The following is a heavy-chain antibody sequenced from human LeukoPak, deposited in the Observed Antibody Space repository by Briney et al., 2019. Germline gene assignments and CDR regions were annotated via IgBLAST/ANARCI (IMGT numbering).Heavy chain of an antibody. D-gene: IGHD3-16*01. CDR1: GGSFSGYY. V-gene: IGHV4-34*01. CDR3: ARGRRIIDY. Sequence: PSETLSLTCAVYGGSFSGYYWSWIPQPPGKGLEWIGEINHSGSTNYNPSLKSRVTISVDTSKNQFSLKLSSVTAADTAVYYCARGRRIIDYWGQGTLVTVSP. CDR2: INHSGST. J-gene: IGHJ4*02.